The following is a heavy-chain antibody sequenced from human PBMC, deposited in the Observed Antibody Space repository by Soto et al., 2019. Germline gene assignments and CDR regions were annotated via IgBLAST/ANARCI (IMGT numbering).Heavy chain of an antibody. Sequence: GGSLRLSCAPSGFIFSHYAMSWVRQAPGKGLEWVSSIGGAGDDTNYADSVKGRFTISRDNSENTLFLQMNSLRVEDTAVYYCAKDAVPRNDLWDYFEFGGQGTLVTVSS. D-gene: IGHD1-1*01. J-gene: IGHJ4*02. CDR2: IGGAGDDT. V-gene: IGHV3-23*01. CDR1: GFIFSHYA. CDR3: AKDAVPRNDLWDYFEF.